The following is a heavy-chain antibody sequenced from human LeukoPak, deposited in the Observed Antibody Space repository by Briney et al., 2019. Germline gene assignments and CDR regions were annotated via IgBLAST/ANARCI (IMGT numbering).Heavy chain of an antibody. J-gene: IGHJ5*02. Sequence: SQTLSLTCSVSGGSMNSGGFHWSWIRQPPGKGLEWIGYIYHSGGTYYSPSLKSRVTFSVDRSKNQFSLKLSSVTAADTAVYYCARVVVGLEPTDNWFDPWGQGTLVTVSS. CDR1: GGSMNSGGFH. CDR3: ARVVVGLEPTDNWFDP. D-gene: IGHD1-1*01. V-gene: IGHV4-30-2*01. CDR2: IYHSGGT.